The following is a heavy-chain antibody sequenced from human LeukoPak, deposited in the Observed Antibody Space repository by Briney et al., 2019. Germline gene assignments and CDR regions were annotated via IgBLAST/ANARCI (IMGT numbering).Heavy chain of an antibody. D-gene: IGHD5-24*01. Sequence: GGSLRLSCAASGFTFTSYAMSWVRQAPGKGLEWVSAISGSGGSTYYADSVKGRFTISRDNSKSTLFLQMNSLRAEDTAVYYCAKDPRVGSRVATPCHWSQGTLVTVSS. V-gene: IGHV3-23*01. CDR3: AKDPRVGSRVATPCH. CDR1: GFTFTSYA. CDR2: ISGSGGST. J-gene: IGHJ4*02.